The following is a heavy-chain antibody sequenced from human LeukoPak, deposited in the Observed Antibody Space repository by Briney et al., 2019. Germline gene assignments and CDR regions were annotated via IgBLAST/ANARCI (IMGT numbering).Heavy chain of an antibody. D-gene: IGHD6-19*01. J-gene: IGHJ3*02. V-gene: IGHV3-33*03. CDR3: ARPQWLDSFDAFDI. Sequence: GGSLRLSCAASGFTFSNYGMHWVRQAPGKGLEWVAVIWYDGSNKYSADSVKGRFTISRDNAKNSLYLQMNSLRAEDTAVYYCARPQWLDSFDAFDIWGQGTMVTVSS. CDR1: GFTFSNYG. CDR2: IWYDGSNK.